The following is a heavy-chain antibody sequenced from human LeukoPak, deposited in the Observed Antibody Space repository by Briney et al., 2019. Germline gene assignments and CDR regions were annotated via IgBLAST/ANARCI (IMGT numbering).Heavy chain of an antibody. CDR1: GFTFSNAW. CDR2: IKSKTDGGTT. Sequence: GGSLRLSCTASGFTFSNAWMSWVRQAPGKGLEWVGRIKSKTDGGTTDYAAPVKGRFTISRDDSKNTLYMQMNSLKTEDTAVYYCTTYDFWSGYNPWGRGTLVTVSS. J-gene: IGHJ5*02. V-gene: IGHV3-15*01. CDR3: TTYDFWSGYNP. D-gene: IGHD3-3*01.